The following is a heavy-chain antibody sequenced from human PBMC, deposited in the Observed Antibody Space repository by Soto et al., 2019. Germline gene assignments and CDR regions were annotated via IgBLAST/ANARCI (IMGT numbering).Heavy chain of an antibody. J-gene: IGHJ3*02. CDR3: TTDPEGLSLHSWNDGPHDAFDI. D-gene: IGHD1-1*01. CDR1: GFTFSNAW. V-gene: IGHV3-15*01. Sequence: GGSLRLSCAASGFTFSNAWMSWVRQAPGKGLEWVGRIKSKTDGGTTDYAAPVKGRFTISRDDSKNTLYLQMNSPKTEDTAVYYRTTDPEGLSLHSWNDGPHDAFDIWGQGTMVTVSS. CDR2: IKSKTDGGTT.